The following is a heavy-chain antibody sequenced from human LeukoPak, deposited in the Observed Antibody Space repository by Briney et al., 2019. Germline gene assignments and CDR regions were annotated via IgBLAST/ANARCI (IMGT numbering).Heavy chain of an antibody. V-gene: IGHV4-34*01. CDR1: GGSFSGYY. CDR3: ARDVVAAAGLDY. J-gene: IGHJ4*02. Sequence: SETLSLTCAVYGGSFSGYYWSWIRQPPGKGLEWIGEINHSGSTYYNPSLKSRVTISVDTSKNQFSLKLSSVTAADTAVYYCARDVVAAAGLDYWGQGTLVTVSS. D-gene: IGHD6-13*01. CDR2: INHSGST.